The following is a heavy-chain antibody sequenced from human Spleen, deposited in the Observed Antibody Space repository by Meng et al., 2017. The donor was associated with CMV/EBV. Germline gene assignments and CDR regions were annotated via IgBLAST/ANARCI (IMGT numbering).Heavy chain of an antibody. CDR3: ARDKVWFGELGFDY. V-gene: IGHV3-30-3*01. CDR2: ISYDGSNK. CDR1: DISVSNHY. D-gene: IGHD3-10*01. Sequence: GESLKISCAASDISVSNHYMAWVRQAPGKGLEWVAVISYDGSNKYYADSVKGRFTISRDNSKNTLYLQMNSLRAEDTAVYYCARDKVWFGELGFDYWGQGTLVTVSS. J-gene: IGHJ4*02.